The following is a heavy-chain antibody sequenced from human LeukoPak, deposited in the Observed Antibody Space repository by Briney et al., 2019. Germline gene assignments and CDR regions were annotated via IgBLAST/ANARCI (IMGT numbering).Heavy chain of an antibody. CDR2: ISGSGSGT. CDR1: GFTFSSYA. CDR3: VKYTGNSILVRFDY. D-gene: IGHD4-23*01. Sequence: GGSLRLSCAASGFTFSSYAMTWVRQASGKGLEWVSGISGSGSGTYYADSVKGRFTISRDNSKTTLYLQMNSLRAEDTALYYCVKYTGNSILVRFDYWGQGTLVTVSS. V-gene: IGHV3-23*01. J-gene: IGHJ4*02.